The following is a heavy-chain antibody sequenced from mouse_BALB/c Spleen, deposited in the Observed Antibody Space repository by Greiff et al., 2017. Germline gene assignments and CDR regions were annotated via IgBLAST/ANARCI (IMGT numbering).Heavy chain of an antibody. D-gene: IGHD2-1*01. CDR3: AHGNYEDAMDY. J-gene: IGHJ4*01. V-gene: IGHV1-14*01. CDR1: GYTFTSYV. CDR2: INPYNDGT. Sequence: VHVKQSGPELVKPGASVKMSCKASGYTFTSYVMHWVKQKPGQGLEWIGYINPYNDGTKYNEKFKGKATLTSDKSSSTAYMELSSLTSEDSAVYYCAHGNYEDAMDYWGQGTSVTVSS.